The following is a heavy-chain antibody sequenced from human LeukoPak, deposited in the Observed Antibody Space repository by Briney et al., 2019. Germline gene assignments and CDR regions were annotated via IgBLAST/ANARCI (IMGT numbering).Heavy chain of an antibody. V-gene: IGHV3-23*01. Sequence: GGSLRLSCAASGFTFSTYAMSWVRQAPGKGLEWVSVISGSGDNTFYADSVKGRFTIFRDNSKNTLYLQMSSLRAEDTALYYCVKDRPTGYTSSSLGVDYWGQGTLVAVSS. CDR1: GFTFSTYA. CDR3: VKDRPTGYTSSSLGVDY. D-gene: IGHD6-6*01. J-gene: IGHJ4*02. CDR2: ISGSGDNT.